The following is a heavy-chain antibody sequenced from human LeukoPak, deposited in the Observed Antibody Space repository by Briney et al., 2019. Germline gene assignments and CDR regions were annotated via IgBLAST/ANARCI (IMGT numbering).Heavy chain of an antibody. CDR2: IYYSGST. J-gene: IGHJ4*02. V-gene: IGHV4-59*06. D-gene: IGHD4-17*01. CDR3: ARESTYGGNSGFDY. CDR1: GGSISSYY. Sequence: TSETLSLTCTVSGGSISSYYWSWIRQPPGKGLEWIEYIYYSGSTYYNPSLKSRVTISVDTSKNQFSLKLSSVTAADTAVYYCARESTYGGNSGFDYWGQGTLVTVSS.